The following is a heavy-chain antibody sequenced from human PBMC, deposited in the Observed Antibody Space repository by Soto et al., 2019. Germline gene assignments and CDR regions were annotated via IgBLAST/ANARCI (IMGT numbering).Heavy chain of an antibody. V-gene: IGHV1-18*01. D-gene: IGHD1-1*01. Sequence: QVHLVQSGAEVKKPGASVKVSCQGSGYAFTTYGITWVRQAPGQGLEWMGWISAHNGNTNYAQKLQGRVTVTRDTSTSPAYMELRSLRYDDTAVYYGARGRYGDYWGQGALVTVSS. CDR1: GYAFTTYG. CDR2: ISAHNGNT. J-gene: IGHJ4*02. CDR3: ARGRYGDY.